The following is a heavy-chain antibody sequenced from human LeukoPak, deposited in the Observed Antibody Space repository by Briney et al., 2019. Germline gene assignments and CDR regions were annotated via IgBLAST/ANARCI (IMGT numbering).Heavy chain of an antibody. Sequence: GASVEVSCKVSGYTLTELSMHWVRQAPGKGLEWMGGFDPEDGETIYAQKFQGRVAMTQDTSTDTAYMELSSLRSEDTAVYYCARGGGYSYGFNAFDIWGQGTMVTVSS. CDR1: GYTLTELS. CDR2: FDPEDGET. J-gene: IGHJ3*02. V-gene: IGHV1-24*01. D-gene: IGHD5-18*01. CDR3: ARGGGYSYGFNAFDI.